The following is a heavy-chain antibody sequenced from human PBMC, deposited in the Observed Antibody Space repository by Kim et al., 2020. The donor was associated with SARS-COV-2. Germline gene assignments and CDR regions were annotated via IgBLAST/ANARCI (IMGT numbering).Heavy chain of an antibody. V-gene: IGHV3-48*02. CDR3: ARDETIAARQLLYYYYYYGMDV. Sequence: GGSLRLSCAASGFTFSSYSMNWVRQAPGKGLEWVSYISSSSSTIYYADSVKGRFTISRDNAKNSLYLQMNSLRDEDTAVYYCARDETIAARQLLYYYYYYGMDVWGQGTTVTVSS. CDR2: ISSSSSTI. CDR1: GFTFSSYS. D-gene: IGHD6-6*01. J-gene: IGHJ6*02.